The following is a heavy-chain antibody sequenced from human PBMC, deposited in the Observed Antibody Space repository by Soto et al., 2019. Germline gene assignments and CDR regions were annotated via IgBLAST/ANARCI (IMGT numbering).Heavy chain of an antibody. D-gene: IGHD2-21*02. CDR1: GYTFTTFG. CDR2: ISTSTGNT. CDR3: ARSPRVIVAAKGTLDF. Sequence: QVQLVQSGGEVKKPGASVKVSCKASGYTFTTFGITWVRQAPGQGLEWLGWISTSTGNTNYAQKLQGRVTLTTDTSTRTAYMELMSLTSDDTAVYYCARSPRVIVAAKGTLDFWGQGTLVTVSS. V-gene: IGHV1-18*04. J-gene: IGHJ4*02.